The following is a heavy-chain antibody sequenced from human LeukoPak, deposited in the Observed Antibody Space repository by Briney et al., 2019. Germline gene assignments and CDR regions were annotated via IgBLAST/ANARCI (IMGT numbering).Heavy chain of an antibody. D-gene: IGHD3-9*01. J-gene: IGHJ4*02. CDR3: ARVPGYDILTGYLFEY. CDR1: GGSINSYY. V-gene: IGHV4-59*01. Sequence: SETLSLTCTVSGGSINSYYWSWIRQPPGKGLEWIGYIYYSGSTNYNPSLKSRVTISVDTSKNQFSLKLSSVTAADTAVYYCARVPGYDILTGYLFEYWGQGTLVTVSS. CDR2: IYYSGST.